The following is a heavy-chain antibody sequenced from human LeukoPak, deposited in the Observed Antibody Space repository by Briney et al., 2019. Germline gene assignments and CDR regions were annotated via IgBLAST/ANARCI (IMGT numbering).Heavy chain of an antibody. D-gene: IGHD1-26*01. Sequence: PSQTLSLTCTVSGGSISSGSYYWSWIRQPAGKGLEWIGRIYTSGSTNYNPSLKSRVTMSVDTAKNQFSLNLKSVTAADTAIYFCARDIVGTWDNWFDPWGQGTLVTVSS. CDR1: GGSISSGSYY. V-gene: IGHV4-61*02. CDR2: IYTSGST. CDR3: ARDIVGTWDNWFDP. J-gene: IGHJ5*02.